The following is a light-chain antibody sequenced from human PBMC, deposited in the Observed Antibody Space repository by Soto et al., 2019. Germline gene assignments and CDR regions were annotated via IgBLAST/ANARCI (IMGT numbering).Light chain of an antibody. CDR3: SSYTSSSTVI. CDR2: NVR. Sequence: QFALTQPASVSGSPGQSITISCTGTSIVVGGYNCIACHQQHPSKAPKFIIYNVRNRPSGVSNRFSGSRSGNTVSLTISGLQAEDEADYYCSSYTSSSTVIFGGGTKATAL. J-gene: IGLJ2*01. CDR1: SIVVGGYNC. V-gene: IGLV2-14*01.